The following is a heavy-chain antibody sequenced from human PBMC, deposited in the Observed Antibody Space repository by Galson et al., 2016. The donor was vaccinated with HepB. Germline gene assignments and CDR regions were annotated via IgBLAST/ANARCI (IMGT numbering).Heavy chain of an antibody. CDR1: GYTSSDHY. J-gene: IGHJ1*01. V-gene: IGHV3-72*01. D-gene: IGHD1-26*01. CDR3: TRLNYYDPPPS. CDR2: TRNRRNSLIT. Sequence: SLRLSCAASGYTSSDHYMDWVRQATGKGLEWVGRTRNRRNSLITEYAASVRGRFTISRDDSKNSVYLQMNSLKTEDTAVYYCTRLNYYDPPPSWGQGVLVTVSS.